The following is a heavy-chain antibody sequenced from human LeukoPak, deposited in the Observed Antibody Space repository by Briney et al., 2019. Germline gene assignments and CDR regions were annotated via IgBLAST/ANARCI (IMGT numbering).Heavy chain of an antibody. CDR2: IYSDGTT. CDR1: GFTFSSYW. D-gene: IGHD5-18*01. CDR3: ATGRGFSYGLFDY. V-gene: IGHV3-66*01. J-gene: IGHJ4*02. Sequence: GGSLRLSCAASGFTFSSYWMSWVRQAPGKGLAWVSVIYSDGTTVYADSVKGRFTISRDNSKNTLYLQMNSLRAEDTAVYYCATGRGFSYGLFDYWGQGTLVTVSS.